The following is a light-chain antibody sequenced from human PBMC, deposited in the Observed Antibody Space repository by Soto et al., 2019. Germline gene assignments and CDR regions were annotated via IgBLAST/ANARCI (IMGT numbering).Light chain of an antibody. CDR1: QSVSSN. CDR2: AVS. Sequence: EIMMTQSPGTLSASPGERATLSCRASQSVSSNLAWYQQKPGQAPRLLIYAVSTRATGIPARFSGSGSGTEFTLTISSLQSEDFAVYYCQQYNKWPLTFGQGTNVELK. J-gene: IGKJ1*01. V-gene: IGKV3-15*01. CDR3: QQYNKWPLT.